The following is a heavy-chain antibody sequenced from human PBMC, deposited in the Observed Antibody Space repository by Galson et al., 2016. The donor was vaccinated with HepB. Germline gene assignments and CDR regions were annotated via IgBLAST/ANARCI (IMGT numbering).Heavy chain of an antibody. Sequence: SLRLSCAASGFIFSSFAMSWVRQAPGKGLEWVSTISGYGDSTYYADSVKGRFTVSRDNSKNTLYLQMNSLRAEDTAVYYCAKDDDSIEVTVAIPLDYWGQGTLVTVSS. V-gene: IGHV3-23*01. CDR2: ISGYGDST. D-gene: IGHD2-21*01. CDR1: GFIFSSFA. J-gene: IGHJ4*02. CDR3: AKDDDSIEVTVAIPLDY.